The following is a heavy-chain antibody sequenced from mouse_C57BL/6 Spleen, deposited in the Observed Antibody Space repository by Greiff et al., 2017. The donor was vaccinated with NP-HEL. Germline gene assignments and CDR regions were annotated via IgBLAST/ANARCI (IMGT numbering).Heavy chain of an antibody. V-gene: IGHV1-22*01. CDR1: GYTFTDYN. J-gene: IGHJ2*01. CDR2: INPNNGGT. D-gene: IGHD3-2*02. Sequence: VQLQQSGPELVKPGASVKMSCKASGYTFTDYNMHWVKQSHGKSLEWIGYINPNNGGTSYNQKFKGKATLTVNKSSSTAYMELRSLTSEDSAVYYCARRGTAQAYYFDYWGQGTTLTVSS. CDR3: ARRGTAQAYYFDY.